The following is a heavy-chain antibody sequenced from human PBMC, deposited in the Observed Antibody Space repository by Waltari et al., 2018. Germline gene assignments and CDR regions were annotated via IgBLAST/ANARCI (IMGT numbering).Heavy chain of an antibody. V-gene: IGHV4-39*07. J-gene: IGHJ4*02. CDR2: IYYSGNT. CDR3: ARDFTVRYFDWLSQGDLYYFDN. Sequence: QLQESGPGLMKTSETLSLTCTVSGDSISSSHYYWGWIRQPPGKGLEWIGSIYYSGNTYYHPSLKSRATVAVDTSKNQFSLNLISVTAADTAVYFCARDFTVRYFDWLSQGDLYYFDNWGQGTLVTVSP. D-gene: IGHD3-9*01. CDR1: GDSISSSHYY.